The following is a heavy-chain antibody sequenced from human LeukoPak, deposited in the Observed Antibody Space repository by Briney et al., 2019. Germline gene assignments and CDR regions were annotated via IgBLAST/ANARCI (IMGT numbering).Heavy chain of an antibody. Sequence: GGSLRLSCAASGFTFSSYGMHWVRQAPGKGLEWVSVIYSGGSTYYADSVKGRFTISRDNSKNTLYLQMNSLRAEDTAVYYCALSVGATTLSFNYWGQGTLVTVSS. CDR2: IYSGGST. V-gene: IGHV3-66*01. J-gene: IGHJ4*02. CDR1: GFTFSSYG. D-gene: IGHD1-26*01. CDR3: ALSVGATTLSFNY.